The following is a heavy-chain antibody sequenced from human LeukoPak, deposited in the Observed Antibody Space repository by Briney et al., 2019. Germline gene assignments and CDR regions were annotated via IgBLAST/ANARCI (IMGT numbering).Heavy chain of an antibody. V-gene: IGHV4-39*01. CDR2: IYYSGST. Sequence: SETLSLTCAVSGASVSGSNYYWGWIRQPPGKGLEWIGSIYYSGSTYYNPSLKSRVTISVDTSENQFSPKLSSVTAADTAVYYCARHGKQWLGRRYYYYMDVWGKGTTVTISS. CDR3: ARHGKQWLGRRYYYYMDV. D-gene: IGHD6-19*01. CDR1: GASVSGSNYY. J-gene: IGHJ6*03.